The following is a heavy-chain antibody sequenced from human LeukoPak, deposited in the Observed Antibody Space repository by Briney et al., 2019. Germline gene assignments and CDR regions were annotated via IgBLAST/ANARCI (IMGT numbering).Heavy chain of an antibody. Sequence: GGSLRLSCAASGSYWMHWVRQAPGKGLVWVSHINSDGSWTSYADSVKGRFTISKDNAKNTLYLQMNSLRAEDTAVYYCARDPSSPWELLHYFDYWGQGTLVTVSS. V-gene: IGHV3-74*01. D-gene: IGHD1-26*01. CDR2: INSDGSWT. CDR3: ARDPSSPWELLHYFDY. CDR1: GSYW. J-gene: IGHJ4*02.